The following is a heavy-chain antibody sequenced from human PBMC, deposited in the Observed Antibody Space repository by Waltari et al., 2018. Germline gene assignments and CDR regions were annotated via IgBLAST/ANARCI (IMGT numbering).Heavy chain of an antibody. J-gene: IGHJ4*02. Sequence: QVQLVQSGAEVKKPGSSVKVSCKASGGTFSSYAISWVRQAPGQGLEWMGGIIPILGTANYAQKFQGRVTITADKSTSTAYRELSSLRSEDTAVYYCASAGVDTASRPFPDYWGQGTLVTVSS. CDR1: GGTFSSYA. CDR3: ASAGVDTASRPFPDY. V-gene: IGHV1-69*10. D-gene: IGHD5-18*01. CDR2: IIPILGTA.